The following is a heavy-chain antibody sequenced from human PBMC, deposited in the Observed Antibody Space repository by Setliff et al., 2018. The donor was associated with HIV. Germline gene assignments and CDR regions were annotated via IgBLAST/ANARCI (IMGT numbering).Heavy chain of an antibody. V-gene: IGHV1-24*01. CDR1: GYTLTELS. Sequence: ASVKVSCKISGYTLTELSIHWVRQAPGNGLEWMANFDPEDGETFYAQKFQGRLTMTEDTSTDTAYMELSSLRSDDTAMYYCATDPGYSSTWYSESFQHWGQGTVVTVSS. CDR2: FDPEDGET. CDR3: ATDPGYSSTWYSESFQH. D-gene: IGHD6-13*01. J-gene: IGHJ1*01.